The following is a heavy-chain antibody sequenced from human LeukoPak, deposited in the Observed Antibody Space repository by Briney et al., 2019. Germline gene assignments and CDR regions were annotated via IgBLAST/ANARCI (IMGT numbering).Heavy chain of an antibody. CDR2: ISSTSSYI. V-gene: IGHV3-21*01. D-gene: IGHD5-12*01. CDR1: GFTFSSYA. CDR3: ARVRSAYDSLDY. Sequence: GGSLRLSCAASGFTFSSYAMSWVRQAPGKGLEWVSSISSTSSYIYYADSVKGRFTISRDNARNSLYMRLNSLRAEDTAVYYCARVRSAYDSLDYWGQGTLVTVSS. J-gene: IGHJ4*02.